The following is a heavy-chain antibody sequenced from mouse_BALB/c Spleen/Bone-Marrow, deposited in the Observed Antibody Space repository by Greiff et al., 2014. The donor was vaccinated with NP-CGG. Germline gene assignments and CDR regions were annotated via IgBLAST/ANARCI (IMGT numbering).Heavy chain of an antibody. Sequence: VNLVESGAELVKPGASVKLSCKASGYTFTSYWMHWVKQRPGQGLEWIGEIDPSDSYTNYNQKFKGKATLTVDKSSSTAYMQLSSLTSEDSAVYYCASYYGYDEGFAYWGQGTLVTVSA. CDR2: IDPSDSYT. CDR3: ASYYGYDEGFAY. CDR1: GYTFTSYW. V-gene: IGHV1-69*02. D-gene: IGHD2-2*01. J-gene: IGHJ3*01.